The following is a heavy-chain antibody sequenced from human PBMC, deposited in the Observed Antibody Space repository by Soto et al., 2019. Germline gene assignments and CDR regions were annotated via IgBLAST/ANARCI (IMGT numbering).Heavy chain of an antibody. D-gene: IGHD3-10*02. Sequence: PGGSLRLSCVGSGFIFSNSAMHWVRQTPGKGLEWVAFMSYDGSDTFYADSVKGRFTISRDNSKNTLFLHMSNLRAEDTAMYYCAIVRVADSALDHWGQGTLVTVSS. CDR1: GFIFSNSA. J-gene: IGHJ4*02. CDR2: MSYDGSDT. CDR3: AIVRVADSALDH. V-gene: IGHV3-30*15.